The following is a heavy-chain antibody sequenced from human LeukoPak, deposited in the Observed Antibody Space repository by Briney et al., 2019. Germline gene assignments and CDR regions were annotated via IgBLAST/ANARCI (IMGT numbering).Heavy chain of an antibody. D-gene: IGHD6-19*01. J-gene: IGHJ4*02. CDR2: MNPNSGNT. Sequence: ASVKVSCKASGYTFTSYDINWVRQATGQGLEWMGWMNPNSGNTGYAQKFQGRVTMTRNTSISTAYMELSSLRSEDTAVYYCARVSQLVSGWRSTNFDYWGQGTLVTVSS. CDR3: ARVSQLVSGWRSTNFDY. V-gene: IGHV1-8*01. CDR1: GYTFTSYD.